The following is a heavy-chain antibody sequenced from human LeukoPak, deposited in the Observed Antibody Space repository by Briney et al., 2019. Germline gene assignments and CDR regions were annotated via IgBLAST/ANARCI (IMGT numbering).Heavy chain of an antibody. D-gene: IGHD6-19*01. CDR2: IYRTGAS. CDR3: ARGVVAVAGKVYYYYMDV. J-gene: IGHJ6*03. Sequence: SETLSLTCAVYGGSFSGYYWSWIRQPPGKGLEWIGSIYRTGASNYNPSLKSRVTISVDTSRNQFSLRLTSVTAADTAVYYCARGVVAVAGKVYYYYMDVWGKGTTVTISS. V-gene: IGHV4-34*01. CDR1: GGSFSGYY.